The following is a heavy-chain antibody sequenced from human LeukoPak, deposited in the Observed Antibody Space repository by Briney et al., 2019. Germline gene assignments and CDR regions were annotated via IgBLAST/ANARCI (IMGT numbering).Heavy chain of an antibody. CDR3: ARGGKRGYSGYVFDY. V-gene: IGHV1-69*05. J-gene: IGHJ4*02. CDR1: GGTFSSYA. CDR2: IIPIFGTA. D-gene: IGHD5-12*01. Sequence: SVKVSCKASGGTFSSYAISWVRQAPGQGLEWMGRIIPIFGTANYAQKFQGRVTITTDESTSTAYMELSSMRSEDTAVYYCARGGKRGYSGYVFDYWGQGTLVTVSS.